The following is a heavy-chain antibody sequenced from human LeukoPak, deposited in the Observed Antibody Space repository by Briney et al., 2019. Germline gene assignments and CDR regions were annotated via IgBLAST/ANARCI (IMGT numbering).Heavy chain of an antibody. D-gene: IGHD3-3*01. CDR3: ARVSTIFGVVTYYYYYGMDV. J-gene: IGHJ6*02. CDR1: GYTFTSYG. Sequence: ASVKVSCKASGYTFTSYGISWVRQAPGQGLEWMGWISAYNGNTNYAQKLQGRVTMTTDTSTSTAYMELRSLRSDDTAVYYCARVSTIFGVVTYYYYYGMDVWGQGTTVTVSS. V-gene: IGHV1-18*01. CDR2: ISAYNGNT.